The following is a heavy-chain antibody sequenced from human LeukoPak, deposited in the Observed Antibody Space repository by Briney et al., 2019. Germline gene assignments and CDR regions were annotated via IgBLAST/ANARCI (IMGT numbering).Heavy chain of an antibody. CDR3: ARSGDLGGGFDY. V-gene: IGHV4-31*03. D-gene: IGHD3-10*01. CDR1: GNSISRAGYY. J-gene: IGHJ4*02. Sequence: SETLSLTCTVSGNSISRAGYYWNWIRQHPGKGLEWIGYIYYNGNTFYNPSLESRMTMSLDTSKSQFCLKLSSVTAADTAVYYCARSGDLGGGFDYWGQGTLVTVSS. CDR2: IYYNGNT.